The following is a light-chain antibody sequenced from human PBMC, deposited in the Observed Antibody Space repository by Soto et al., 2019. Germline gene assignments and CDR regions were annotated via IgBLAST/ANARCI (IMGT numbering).Light chain of an antibody. J-gene: IGLJ7*01. CDR1: SSNIGAGYD. Sequence: QSVLTQAPSVSGAPGQRVTISCTGSSSNIGAGYDVHWYQQLPGTAPRLLIHGNTNRPSGVPDRFSGSKSATSASLAITGLQDEDEGDYYCQSYDSKLSGVVFGGGTQLTVL. CDR3: QSYDSKLSGVV. CDR2: GNT. V-gene: IGLV1-40*01.